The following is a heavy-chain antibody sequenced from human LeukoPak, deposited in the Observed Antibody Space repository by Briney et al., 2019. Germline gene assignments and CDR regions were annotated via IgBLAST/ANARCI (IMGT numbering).Heavy chain of an antibody. CDR3: AKNGASSGYSAMDV. CDR1: GFTFNGYG. J-gene: IGHJ6*03. Sequence: GGSLRLSCAASGFTFNGYGMNWVRQAPGKGLQWVSVIGANGLSTYYADSVKGRFTISRDNYKNTLYLQMNSLRVEDTALYYCAKNGASSGYSAMDVGGKETTVTVSS. V-gene: IGHV3-23*01. D-gene: IGHD3-22*01. CDR2: IGANGLST.